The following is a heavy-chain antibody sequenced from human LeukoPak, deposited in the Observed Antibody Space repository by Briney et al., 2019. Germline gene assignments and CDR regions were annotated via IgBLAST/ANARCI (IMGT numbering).Heavy chain of an antibody. Sequence: PSETLSLTCAVYAGSFSGYYWSWIRQPPGKGLEWIGEINHSGSTNYNPSLKSRVTISVDTSKNQFSLKLSSVTAADTAVYYCARAPGRWELLRMGRAFDIWGQGTMVTVSS. CDR2: INHSGST. V-gene: IGHV4-34*01. CDR1: AGSFSGYY. D-gene: IGHD1-26*01. CDR3: ARAPGRWELLRMGRAFDI. J-gene: IGHJ3*02.